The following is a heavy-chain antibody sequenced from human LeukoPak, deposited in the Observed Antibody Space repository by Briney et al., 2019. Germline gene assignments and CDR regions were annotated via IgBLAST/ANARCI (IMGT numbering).Heavy chain of an antibody. J-gene: IGHJ4*02. CDR3: ARDRGTTNPSDY. CDR2: IIPILGIA. Sequence: SVKVSCKASGYTFTGYYMHWVRQAPGQGLEWMGRIIPILGIANYAQKFQGRVTITADKSTSTAYMELSSLRSEDTAVYYCARDRGTTNPSDYWGQGTLVTVSS. CDR1: GYTFTGYY. D-gene: IGHD1-7*01. V-gene: IGHV1-69*04.